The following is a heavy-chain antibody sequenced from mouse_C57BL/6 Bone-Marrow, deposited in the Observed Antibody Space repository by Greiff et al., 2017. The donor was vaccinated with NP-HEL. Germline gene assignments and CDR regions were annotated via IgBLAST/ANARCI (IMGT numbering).Heavy chain of an antibody. J-gene: IGHJ3*01. CDR2: INPNNGGT. V-gene: IGHV1-26*01. D-gene: IGHD2-5*01. CDR3: ARSYYSNCAWFAY. CDR1: GYTFTDYY. Sequence: EVQLQESGPELVKPGASVKISCKASGYTFTDYYMNWVKQSHGKSLEWIGDINPNNGGTSYNQKFKGKATLTVDKSSSTAYMELRSLTSEDSAVYYCARSYYSNCAWFAYWGQGTLVTVSA.